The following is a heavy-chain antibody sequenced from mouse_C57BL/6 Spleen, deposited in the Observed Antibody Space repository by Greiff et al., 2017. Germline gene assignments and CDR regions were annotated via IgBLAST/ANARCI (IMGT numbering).Heavy chain of an antibody. Sequence: VKLQQPGTELVKPGASVKLSCKASGYTFTSYWMHWVKQRPGQGLEWIGNINPSNGGTNYNQKFKSKATLTVDKSSSTAYMQLSSLTSEDSAVYYCARRKSDYDGSSLYAMDYWGQGTSVTVSS. D-gene: IGHD1-1*01. CDR2: INPSNGGT. CDR3: ARRKSDYDGSSLYAMDY. V-gene: IGHV1-53*01. CDR1: GYTFTSYW. J-gene: IGHJ4*01.